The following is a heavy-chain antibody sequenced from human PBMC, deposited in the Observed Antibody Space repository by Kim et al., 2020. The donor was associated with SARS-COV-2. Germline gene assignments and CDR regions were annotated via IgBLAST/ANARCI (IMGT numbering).Heavy chain of an antibody. Sequence: SETLSLTCAVYGGSFSGYYWSWIRQPPGKGLEWIGEINHSGSTNYNPSLKSRVTISVDTSKNQFSLKLSSVTAADTAVYYCASVGASSWDSYCGGDCYLTDWGQGTLVTVSS. J-gene: IGHJ4*02. CDR1: GGSFSGYY. CDR2: INHSGST. CDR3: ASVGASSWDSYCGGDCYLTD. D-gene: IGHD2-21*02. V-gene: IGHV4-34*01.